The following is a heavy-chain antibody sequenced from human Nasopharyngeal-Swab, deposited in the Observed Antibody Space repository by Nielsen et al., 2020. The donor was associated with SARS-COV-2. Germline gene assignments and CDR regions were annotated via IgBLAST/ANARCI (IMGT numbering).Heavy chain of an antibody. D-gene: IGHD4-17*01. J-gene: IGHJ4*02. Sequence: GESLKISCVASGLTVSDHWMSWVRQAPGKGLEWVGNINEDGSEKRYVESVKGRFTISRDNAQNSLFLQMNSLKAEDTAVYLCVRQVKTVTTELGDCWGQGTLVTVSS. CDR1: GLTVSDHW. V-gene: IGHV3-7*01. CDR2: INEDGSEK. CDR3: VRQVKTVTTELGDC.